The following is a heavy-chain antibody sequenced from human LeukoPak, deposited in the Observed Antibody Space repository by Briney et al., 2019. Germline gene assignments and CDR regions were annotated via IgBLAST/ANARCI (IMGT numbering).Heavy chain of an antibody. CDR1: GFTFSSYA. V-gene: IGHV3-23*01. J-gene: IGHJ4*02. CDR2: ISGSGGST. Sequence: GGSLRLSCAASGFTFSSYAMSWVRQAPGKGLEWVSAISGSGGSTYYADSVKGRFTISRDNSKDTLYLQMNSLRAEGTAVYYCAKVGGDGYYYDSSGYPDYWGQGTLVTVSS. D-gene: IGHD3-22*01. CDR3: AKVGGDGYYYDSSGYPDY.